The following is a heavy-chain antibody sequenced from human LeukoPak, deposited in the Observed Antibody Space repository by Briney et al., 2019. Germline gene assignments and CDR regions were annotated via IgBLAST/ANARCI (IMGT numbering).Heavy chain of an antibody. CDR2: ISSSSSYI. V-gene: IGHV3-21*01. J-gene: IGHJ4*02. CDR1: GFTFSSYS. D-gene: IGHD1-26*01. Sequence: TGGSLRLSCAASGFTFSSYSMIWVRQAPGKGLEWVSSISSSSSYIYYADSVKGRFTISRDNAKNSLYLQMNSLRAEDTAVYYCAREEALGSGSFDYWGQGTLVTVSS. CDR3: AREEALGSGSFDY.